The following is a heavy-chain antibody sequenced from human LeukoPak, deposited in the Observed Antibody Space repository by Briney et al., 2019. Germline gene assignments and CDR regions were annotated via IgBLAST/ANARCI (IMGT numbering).Heavy chain of an antibody. V-gene: IGHV1-24*01. CDR1: GYSLTALA. Sequence: ASVKVSCKISGYSLTALAIHWVRQAPGKGLEWRGGSDPEDVKTSFAEKFQGRVTFTEDTSTATPFMELSRLRSDDTAVYYCATFQAYANSGHLRPYFDYWGQGTLVTVSS. D-gene: IGHD3-22*01. CDR2: SDPEDVKT. CDR3: ATFQAYANSGHLRPYFDY. J-gene: IGHJ4*02.